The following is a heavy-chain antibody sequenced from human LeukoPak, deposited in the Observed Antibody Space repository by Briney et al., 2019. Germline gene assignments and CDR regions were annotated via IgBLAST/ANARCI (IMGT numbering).Heavy chain of an antibody. J-gene: IGHJ4*02. CDR1: GGTFSSYA. D-gene: IGHD5-18*01. V-gene: IGHV1-69*01. CDR2: IIPIFGTA. Sequence: GASVKVSCKASGGTFSSYAISWVRQARGQGLEWMGGIIPIFGTANYAQKFQGRVTITADESTSTAYMELSSLRSEDTAVYYCARDSGSVDTAMVHFDYWGQGTLVTVSS. CDR3: ARDSGSVDTAMVHFDY.